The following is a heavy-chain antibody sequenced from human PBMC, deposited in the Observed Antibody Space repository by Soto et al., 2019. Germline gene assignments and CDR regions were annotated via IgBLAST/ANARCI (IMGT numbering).Heavy chain of an antibody. CDR3: ARLFIVGAPGSYCTGLDV. Sequence: PSETLSLTCTVSGGSISSYYWSWIRQPPGKGLEWIGYIYYSGSTNYNPSLKSRVTISVDTSKNQFSLQLTSVTAADTATYYCARLFIVGAPGSYCTGLDVWGQGTTVTVSS. D-gene: IGHD1-26*01. CDR2: IYYSGST. J-gene: IGHJ6*02. V-gene: IGHV4-59*01. CDR1: GGSISSYY.